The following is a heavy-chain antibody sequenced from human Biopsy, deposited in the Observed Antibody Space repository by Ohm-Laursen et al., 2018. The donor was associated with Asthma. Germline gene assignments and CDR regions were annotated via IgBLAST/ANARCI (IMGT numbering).Heavy chain of an antibody. CDR3: ARTYYDFLTGQVNDVFAI. CDR2: INAGNGNT. Sequence: ASSVKVSCKASGYTFINYAIHWVRQAPGQRLEWMGWINAGNGNTKYSQKFQGRVTITRDTSASTAYMDLSSLRSEDTAVYYCARTYYDFLTGQVNDVFAIWGQGTVVTVSS. D-gene: IGHD3-9*01. J-gene: IGHJ3*02. V-gene: IGHV1-3*01. CDR1: GYTFINYA.